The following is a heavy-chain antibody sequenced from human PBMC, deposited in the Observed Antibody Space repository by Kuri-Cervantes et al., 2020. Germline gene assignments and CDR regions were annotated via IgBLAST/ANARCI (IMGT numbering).Heavy chain of an antibody. CDR1: GFTFDDYA. CDR2: IYSDGST. Sequence: GESLKISCAASGFTFDDYAMHWVRQAPGKGLEWVSVIYSDGSTYYADSVKGRFTISRDNSKNTLYLQMNSLRAEDTAVYYCARDTGALALRGYRPHYFDYWGQGTLVTDSS. CDR3: ARDTGALALRGYRPHYFDY. D-gene: IGHD5-18*01. V-gene: IGHV3-53*05. J-gene: IGHJ4*02.